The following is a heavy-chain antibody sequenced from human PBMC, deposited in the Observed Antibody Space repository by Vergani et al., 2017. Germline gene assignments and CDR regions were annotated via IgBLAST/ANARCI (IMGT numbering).Heavy chain of an antibody. CDR3: ARDGGRFIVRYYFDY. J-gene: IGHJ4*02. Sequence: EVQLVESGGGLVQPGGSLRLSCAASGFTFSSYSMNWVRQAPGKGLEWVSSISSSSSYIYYADSVKGRFTISRDNAKNSLYLQMNSLRAEDTAVYYCARDGGRFIVRYYFDYWGQGTLVTVSS. CDR2: ISSSSSYI. CDR1: GFTFSSYS. V-gene: IGHV3-21*01. D-gene: IGHD3-16*02.